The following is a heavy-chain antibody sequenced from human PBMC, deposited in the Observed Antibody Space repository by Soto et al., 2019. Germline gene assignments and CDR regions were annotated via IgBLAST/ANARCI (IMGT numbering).Heavy chain of an antibody. J-gene: IGHJ6*03. Sequence: GGSLRLSCAASGFTFSSYAMSWVRQAPGKGLEWVSAISGSGGSTYYADSVKGRFTISRDNSKNTLYLQMNSLRAEDTAVYYCAKGVGSSFNYYYYMDVWGKGTTVTVSS. CDR3: AKGVGSSFNYYYYMDV. CDR2: ISGSGGST. CDR1: GFTFSSYA. D-gene: IGHD6-13*01. V-gene: IGHV3-23*01.